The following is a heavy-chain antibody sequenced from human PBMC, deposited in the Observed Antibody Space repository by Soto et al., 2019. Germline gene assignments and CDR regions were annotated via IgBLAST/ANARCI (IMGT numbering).Heavy chain of an antibody. CDR1: GHTFTSYG. CDR2: ISAYNGNT. D-gene: IGHD2-2*01. CDR3: AREGALSWVVPANEFDY. Sequence: ASVKVSCKASGHTFTSYGISWVRQAPGQGLEWMGWISAYNGNTNYAQKLQGRVTMTTDTSTSTAYMELRSLRSDDTAVYYCAREGALSWVVPANEFDYWGQGTLVTVSS. J-gene: IGHJ4*02. V-gene: IGHV1-18*01.